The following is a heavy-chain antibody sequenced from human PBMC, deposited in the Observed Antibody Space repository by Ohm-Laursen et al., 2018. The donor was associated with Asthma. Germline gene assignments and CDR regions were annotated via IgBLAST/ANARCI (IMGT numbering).Heavy chain of an antibody. CDR1: GFTFDAYA. D-gene: IGHD2-2*01. Sequence: SLRLSCAASGFTFDAYALHWVRQAPGRGLEWVSGITWNSANIGYADSMEGRFSISRDNSKNSLYLQMSSLRGEDTAIYYCATLSWYASQYWGQGTLVTVSS. V-gene: IGHV3-9*01. CDR3: ATLSWYASQY. CDR2: ITWNSANI. J-gene: IGHJ4*02.